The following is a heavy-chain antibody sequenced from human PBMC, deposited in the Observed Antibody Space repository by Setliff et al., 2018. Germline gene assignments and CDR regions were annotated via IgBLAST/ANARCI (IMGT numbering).Heavy chain of an antibody. CDR2: IGGSSNTI. D-gene: IGHD6-25*01. V-gene: IGHV3-48*04. J-gene: IGHJ3*01. CDR1: GFTFNSYT. Sequence: GGSLRLSCAASGFTFNSYTMNWVRQAPGKGLEWISSIGGSSNTIFYADSVKGRFTISRDNAKNSLYLQMNSLGAEDTAVYFCARSPANGGHDAFDVWGQGTMVTVSS. CDR3: ARSPANGGHDAFDV.